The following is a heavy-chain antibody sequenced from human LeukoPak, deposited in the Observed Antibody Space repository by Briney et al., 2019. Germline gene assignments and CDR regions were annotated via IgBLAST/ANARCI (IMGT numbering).Heavy chain of an antibody. CDR1: GFTFSSYG. CDR2: ISYDGSNK. D-gene: IGHD2-2*01. V-gene: IGHV3-30*18. CDR3: AKVSICSSTSCSTSYFDY. Sequence: GSLRLSCAASGFTFSSYGMHWVRQAPGKGLEWVAVISYDGSNKYYADSVKGRFTISRDNSKNTLYLQMNSLRAEDTAGYYCAKVSICSSTSCSTSYFDYWGQGTLVTVSS. J-gene: IGHJ4*02.